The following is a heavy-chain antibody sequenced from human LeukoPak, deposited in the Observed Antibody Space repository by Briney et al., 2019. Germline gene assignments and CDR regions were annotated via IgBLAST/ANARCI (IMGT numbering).Heavy chain of an antibody. CDR1: GYTFTSYY. CDR2: INPSGGST. CDR3: ARGERLISFRYCTNGVCYGGFDY. V-gene: IGHV1-46*01. Sequence: RASVKVSCKASGYTFTSYYMHWVRQAPGQGLEWMGIINPSGGSTSYAQKFQGRVTMTRDTSTSTVYMELSSLRSEDTAVYYCARGERLISFRYCTNGVCYGGFDYWGQGTLVTVSS. D-gene: IGHD2-8*01. J-gene: IGHJ4*02.